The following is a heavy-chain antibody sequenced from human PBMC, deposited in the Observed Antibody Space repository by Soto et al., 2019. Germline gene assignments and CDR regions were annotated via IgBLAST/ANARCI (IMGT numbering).Heavy chain of an antibody. J-gene: IGHJ4*02. D-gene: IGHD6-13*01. CDR2: ISASGTST. Sequence: PVGSLRLSCTVSGFTFSSYAMTWVRQAPGRELQWVSGISASGTSTYYVDSVKGRFTISRDNSKNTLYLQMDSLRAEDTAVYYCAKSAKFAAAGFFDLWGQGTLVTVPQ. CDR1: GFTFSSYA. CDR3: AKSAKFAAAGFFDL. V-gene: IGHV3-23*01.